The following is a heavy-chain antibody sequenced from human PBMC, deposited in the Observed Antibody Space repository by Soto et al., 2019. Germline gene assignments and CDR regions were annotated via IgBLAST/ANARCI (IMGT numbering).Heavy chain of an antibody. D-gene: IGHD3-9*01. CDR1: GVSISSGVYY. J-gene: IGHJ3*02. Sequence: SETLSLTCTVSGVSISSGVYYWSWIRQHPGKGLEWIGYIYYSGSTYYNPSLKSRVTISVDTSKNQFSLKLSSVTAADTAVYYCARDMGIRYFDWLGRRDAFDIWGQGTMVTVSS. CDR2: IYYSGST. V-gene: IGHV4-31*03. CDR3: ARDMGIRYFDWLGRRDAFDI.